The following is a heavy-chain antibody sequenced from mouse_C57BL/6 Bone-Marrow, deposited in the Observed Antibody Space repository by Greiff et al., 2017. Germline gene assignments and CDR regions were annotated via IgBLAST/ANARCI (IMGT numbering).Heavy chain of an antibody. CDR1: DSEVFPIAY. V-gene: IGHV15-2*01. CDR3: ARGATVVATRDWYFDV. D-gene: IGHD1-1*01. CDR2: ILPSIGRT. J-gene: IGHJ1*03. Sequence: QVQLKESGSELRSPGSSVKLSCKDFDSEVFPIAYMSWVRQKPGHGFEWIGGILPSIGRTIYGEKFEDKATLDADTLSNTAYLELNSLTSEDSAIYYCARGATVVATRDWYFDVWGTGTTVTVSS.